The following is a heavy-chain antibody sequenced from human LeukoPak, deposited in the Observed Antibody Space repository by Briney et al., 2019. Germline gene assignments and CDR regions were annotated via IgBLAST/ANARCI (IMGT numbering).Heavy chain of an antibody. CDR2: TVGGGSPNT. CDR1: GFYFANYA. J-gene: IGHJ4*02. CDR3: AIGSNSAWELLAS. D-gene: IGHD1-26*01. V-gene: IGHV3-23*01. Sequence: GGSLRLSCAASGFYFANYAMSWVRQAPGKGLEWVSATVGGGSPNTYHADSVKGRFTISRDNSKNTLFLQMNSLRAEDTAVYYCAIGSNSAWELLASWGQGTLVTVSS.